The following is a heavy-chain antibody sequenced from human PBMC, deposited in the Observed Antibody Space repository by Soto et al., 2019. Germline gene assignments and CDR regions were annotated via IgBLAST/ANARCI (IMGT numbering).Heavy chain of an antibody. J-gene: IGHJ4*02. D-gene: IGHD5-12*01. CDR3: ARDSPIGSTFSGYDAIDY. CDR1: GGTFSSYT. CDR2: IIPILGIA. V-gene: IGHV1-69*04. Sequence: SVKVSCKASGGTFSSYTISWVRQAPGQGLEWMGRIIPILGIANYAQKFQGRLTITADRSTGTAYMELNSLKSEDTAVYYCARDSPIGSTFSGYDAIDYWGQGTLVTVSS.